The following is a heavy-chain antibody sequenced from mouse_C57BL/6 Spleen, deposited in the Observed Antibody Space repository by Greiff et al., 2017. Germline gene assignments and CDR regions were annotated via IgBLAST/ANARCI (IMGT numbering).Heavy chain of an antibody. V-gene: IGHV1-69*01. Sequence: VQLQQPGAELVMPGASVKLSCKASGYTFTSYWMHWVKQRPGQGLEWIGEIDPSDSYTNYNQKFKGKSTLTVDKSSSTAYMQLSSLTSEDSAVYYCARAEAQATSFEYWGQGTTLTVSS. D-gene: IGHD3-2*02. CDR1: GYTFTSYW. CDR3: ARAEAQATSFEY. J-gene: IGHJ2*01. CDR2: IDPSDSYT.